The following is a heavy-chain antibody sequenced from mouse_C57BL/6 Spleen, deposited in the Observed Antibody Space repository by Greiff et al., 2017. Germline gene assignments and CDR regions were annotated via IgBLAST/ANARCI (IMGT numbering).Heavy chain of an antibody. V-gene: IGHV1-7*01. J-gene: IGHJ2*01. CDR3: ASAVVAPTGTEDFDY. D-gene: IGHD4-1*02. CDR1: GYTFTSYW. Sequence: QVQLQQSGAELAKPGASVKLSCKASGYTFTSYWMHWVKQRPGQGLEWIGYINPSSGYTKYNQKFKDKATLTADKSSSTAYMQLSSLTYEDSAVYVCASAVVAPTGTEDFDYWGQGTTLTVSS. CDR2: INPSSGYT.